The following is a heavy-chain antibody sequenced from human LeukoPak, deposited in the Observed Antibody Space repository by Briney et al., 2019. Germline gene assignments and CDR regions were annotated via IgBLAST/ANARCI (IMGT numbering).Heavy chain of an antibody. J-gene: IGHJ5*02. CDR1: GGSVSSGSYY. D-gene: IGHD4-17*01. CDR3: ARDTATVTTGWFDP. Sequence: SETLSLTCTVSGGSVSSGSYYWTWIRQPPGKGLEWIGYIHYSGSTNYNPSLKSRVTISVDTSTNQFSLKLSSVTAADTAVYYCARDTATVTTGWFDPWGQGTLVTVSS. CDR2: IHYSGST. V-gene: IGHV4-61*01.